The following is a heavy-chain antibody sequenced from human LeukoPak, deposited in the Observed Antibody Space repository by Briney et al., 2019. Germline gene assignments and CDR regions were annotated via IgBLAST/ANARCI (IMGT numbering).Heavy chain of an antibody. J-gene: IGHJ4*02. CDR3: ASMVRGDHWRDY. D-gene: IGHD3-10*01. CDR1: GGSISSGSYY. V-gene: IGHV4-61*02. CDR2: IYTSGST. Sequence: PSQTLSLTCTVSGGSISSGSYYWSWIRQPAGKGLEWIGRIYTSGSTNYNPSLKSRVTISVDTSKNQFSLKLSSVTAADTAVYYCASMVRGDHWRDYWGQGTLVTVSS.